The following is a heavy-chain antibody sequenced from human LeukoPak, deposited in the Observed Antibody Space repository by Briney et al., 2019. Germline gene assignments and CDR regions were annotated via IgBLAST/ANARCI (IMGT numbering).Heavy chain of an antibody. V-gene: IGHV3-53*01. CDR3: ARVSQTPYDFWSGQTPHFDY. CDR2: IYPAGST. D-gene: IGHD3-3*01. Sequence: GGSLRLSCAASGFTVSSNYMNWVRQAPGRGLEWVSIIYPAGSTYYTESVKGRFIISRDNSKNRLYLQMNSLRVEDTAVYYCARVSQTPYDFWSGQTPHFDYWGQGTLVTVSS. J-gene: IGHJ4*02. CDR1: GFTVSSNY.